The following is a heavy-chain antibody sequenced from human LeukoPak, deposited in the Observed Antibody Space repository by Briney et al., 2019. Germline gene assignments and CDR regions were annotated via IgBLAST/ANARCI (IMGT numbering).Heavy chain of an antibody. CDR1: GYTFTSYG. CDR3: ARDQGPSQRRLQLVGYYYYYGMDV. CDR2: ISAYNGNT. Sequence: SVKVSCKASGYTFTSYGISWVRQAPGQGLEWMGWISAYNGNTNYAQKLQGRVTMTTDTSTSTAYMELRSLRSDDTAVYYCARDQGPSQRRLQLVGYYYYYGMDVWGQGTTVTVSS. J-gene: IGHJ6*02. D-gene: IGHD5-24*01. V-gene: IGHV1-18*01.